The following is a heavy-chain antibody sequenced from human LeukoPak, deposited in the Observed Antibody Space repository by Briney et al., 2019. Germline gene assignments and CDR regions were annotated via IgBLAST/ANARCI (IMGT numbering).Heavy chain of an antibody. J-gene: IGHJ4*02. V-gene: IGHV4-34*01. CDR2: INHSGST. D-gene: IGHD2-8*01. CDR1: GGSFSGYY. Sequence: PSETLSLTCAVYGGSFSGYYWSWIRQPPGKGLEWIGEINHSGSTNYNPSLKSRVTISVDTSKNQFSLKLSSVTAADTAVYYCARGGGYCTNGVCSPFDYWGQGTLVTVSS. CDR3: ARGGGYCTNGVCSPFDY.